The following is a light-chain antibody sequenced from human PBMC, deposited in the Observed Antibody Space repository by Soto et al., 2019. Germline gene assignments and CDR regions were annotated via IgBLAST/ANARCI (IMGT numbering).Light chain of an antibody. J-gene: IGKJ1*01. CDR3: QQYRNWPRT. CDR1: QSVDIN. CDR2: GAS. V-gene: IGKV3-15*01. Sequence: EIVPTQSPATLSVSPGERVTLSCRASQSVDINLAWYQQKPGQAPRLLIYGASTRATDMPGRFSGRGSGTEFTLTINSLKSEDFAVYYCQQYRNWPRTVGQGNKGDIK.